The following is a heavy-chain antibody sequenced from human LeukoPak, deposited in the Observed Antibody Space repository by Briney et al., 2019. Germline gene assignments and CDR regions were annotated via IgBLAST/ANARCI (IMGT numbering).Heavy chain of an antibody. V-gene: IGHV3-74*01. Sequence: GGSLRLSCAASGFTFSRYWMHWVRQAPGKGLVWVSGIKSDGSSTTYADSVKGRFTISRDNAKNTLYLQMNSLRADDTAVYYCARITAGAADYWGQGTLVTVSS. D-gene: IGHD2-21*02. CDR2: IKSDGSST. CDR3: ARITAGAADY. CDR1: GFTFSRYW. J-gene: IGHJ4*02.